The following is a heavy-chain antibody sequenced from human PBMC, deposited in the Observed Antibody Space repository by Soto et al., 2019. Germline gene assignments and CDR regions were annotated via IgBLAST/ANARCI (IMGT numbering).Heavy chain of an antibody. V-gene: IGHV3-30*18. D-gene: IGHD3-3*01. Sequence: PGGSLRLSCAASGFTFSSYGMHWVRQAPGKGLEWVAVISYDGSNKYYADSVKGRFTISRDNSKNTLYLQMNSLRAEDTAVYYCAKVITIFGVVTLPYGMDVWGQGTTVTVSS. CDR2: ISYDGSNK. CDR3: AKVITIFGVVTLPYGMDV. CDR1: GFTFSSYG. J-gene: IGHJ6*02.